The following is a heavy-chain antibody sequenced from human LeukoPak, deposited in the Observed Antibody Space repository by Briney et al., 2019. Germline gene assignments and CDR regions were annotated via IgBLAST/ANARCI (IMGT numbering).Heavy chain of an antibody. D-gene: IGHD1-26*01. V-gene: IGHV3-64*04. Sequence: GGSLRLSCSASGFTFSSYAMHWVRQAPGKGLEYVSAMSSNGDSTYYADSVKGRFTISRDNSKNTLYLQMNSLRAEDAAVYYRAKDPGWELLSWYDYWGQGTLVTVSS. CDR3: AKDPGWELLSWYDY. CDR2: MSSNGDST. J-gene: IGHJ4*02. CDR1: GFTFSSYA.